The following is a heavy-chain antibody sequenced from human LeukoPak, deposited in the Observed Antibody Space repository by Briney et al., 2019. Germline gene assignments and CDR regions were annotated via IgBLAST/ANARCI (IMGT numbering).Heavy chain of an antibody. D-gene: IGHD2-2*01. Sequence: SQTLSLTCTVSGGSISSGGYYWSWIRQHPGKGLEWIGYIYYSGSTYYNPSLKSRVTISVDTSKNQFSLKLSSVTAAATAVYYCARAGGCSTSCYNWFDPWGQGTLVTVSS. J-gene: IGHJ5*02. CDR2: IYYSGST. CDR1: GGSISSGGYY. CDR3: ARAGGCSTSCYNWFDP. V-gene: IGHV4-31*03.